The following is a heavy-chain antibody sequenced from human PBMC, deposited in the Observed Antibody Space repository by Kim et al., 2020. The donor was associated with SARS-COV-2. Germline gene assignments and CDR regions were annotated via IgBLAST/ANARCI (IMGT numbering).Heavy chain of an antibody. CDR1: GGSIRSGGKF. CDR2: ISYSGNS. Sequence: SETLSLTCSVSGGSIRSGGKFWTWIRQHPAKGLEWIGYISYSGNSHYSPSLRSRVSISQQTSENQFSLELTSVTAADTAVYYCARGQPLDYWGQGILVTV. V-gene: IGHV4-31*03. CDR3: ARGQPLDY. D-gene: IGHD2-2*01. J-gene: IGHJ4*02.